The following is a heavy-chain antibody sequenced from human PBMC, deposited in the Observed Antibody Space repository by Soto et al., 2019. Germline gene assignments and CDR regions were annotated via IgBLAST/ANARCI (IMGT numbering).Heavy chain of an antibody. CDR2: IYHSGYT. CDR3: ARDSLTGNYFDP. J-gene: IGHJ5*02. D-gene: IGHD1-7*01. CDR1: GASIYNGGYF. V-gene: IGHV4-30-2*01. Sequence: PSETLSLTCSVSGASIYNGGYFWSWIRQPPGKGLEWIGYIYHSGYTSYNPSLKNRVTISVDKSKNQFSLTLSFVTAADTAVYYCARDSLTGNYFDPWGQGTLVTVSS.